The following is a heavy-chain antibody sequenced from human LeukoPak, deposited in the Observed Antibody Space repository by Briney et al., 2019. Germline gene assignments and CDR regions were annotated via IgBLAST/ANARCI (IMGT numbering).Heavy chain of an antibody. CDR1: GFSFSNYG. J-gene: IGHJ3*02. CDR3: ARDPYDILPGDAFDI. V-gene: IGHV3-30*03. CDR2: ISHDGNSK. D-gene: IGHD3-9*01. Sequence: GGSLKLSCATSGFSFSNYGMHWVRQAPGKGLEWVAAISHDGNSKYHDGNSKNYADSVMGRFTISRDNSKNTLYLQMNSLRAEDTAVYYCARDPYDILPGDAFDIWGQGTMVTVSS.